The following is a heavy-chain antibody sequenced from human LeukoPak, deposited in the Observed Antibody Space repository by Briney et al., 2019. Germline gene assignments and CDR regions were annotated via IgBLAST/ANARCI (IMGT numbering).Heavy chain of an antibody. V-gene: IGHV4-59*01. CDR1: GGSIRSYY. D-gene: IGHD3-22*01. J-gene: IGHJ3*02. CDR2: IYYSGST. CDR3: ARGGGDYDSRGYYYRPDDAFDI. Sequence: PSETLSLTCTVSGGSIRSYYWSWIRQPPPKGLEWVGYIYYSGSTNSIPSLKSRVTISVDTSKNQFSLRLSSGTAAGTAVYYCARGGGDYDSRGYYYRPDDAFDIWGEGTMVTVSS.